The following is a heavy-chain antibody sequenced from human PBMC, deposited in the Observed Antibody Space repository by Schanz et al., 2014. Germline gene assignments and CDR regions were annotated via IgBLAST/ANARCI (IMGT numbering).Heavy chain of an antibody. D-gene: IGHD6-19*01. J-gene: IGHJ4*02. V-gene: IGHV3-53*01. CDR3: ARKTDSSGTGDY. CDR2: LYTGGST. Sequence: EVQLVESGGGLIHPGGSLRLSCAVSGFTVSTNYMTWVRQAPGKGLECVSVLYTGGSTFYAESVRGRFSVSRDNSKNTLYLQMNSLRAEDTAVYYCARKTDSSGTGDYWGQGTLVTVSS. CDR1: GFTVSTNY.